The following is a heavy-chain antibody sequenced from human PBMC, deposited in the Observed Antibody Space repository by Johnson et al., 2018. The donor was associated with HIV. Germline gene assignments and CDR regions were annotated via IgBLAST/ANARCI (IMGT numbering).Heavy chain of an antibody. V-gene: IGHV3-30*02. J-gene: IGHJ3*02. CDR1: GFTFSSYG. D-gene: IGHD5-12*01. Sequence: VQLVESGGGVVQPGGSLGVSCVASGFTFSSYGMHWVRQAPGKGLEWVAFIRYDGSNKYYAAPVKGRFTISRDDSKNTLYLQMNSLKTEDTAVYYCTTNHDAGLRYDRVVDIVATIGGDAFDIWGQGTMVTVSS. CDR3: TTNHDAGLRYDRVVDIVATIGGDAFDI. CDR2: IRYDGSNK.